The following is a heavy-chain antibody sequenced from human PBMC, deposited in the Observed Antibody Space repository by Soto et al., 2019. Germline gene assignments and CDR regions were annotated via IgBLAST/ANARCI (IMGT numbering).Heavy chain of an antibody. CDR1: GYTFTSYG. Sequence: QVQLVQSGAEVKKPGASVKVSCKASGYTFTSYGISWVRQAPGQGLEWMGWISAYNGNTNYAQKRQGRGTMTTDTSTSTAYMELRSLRSDDTAVYYCARETYYYGSGPALRPLDYWGQGTLVTVSS. J-gene: IGHJ4*02. CDR2: ISAYNGNT. D-gene: IGHD3-10*01. CDR3: ARETYYYGSGPALRPLDY. V-gene: IGHV1-18*01.